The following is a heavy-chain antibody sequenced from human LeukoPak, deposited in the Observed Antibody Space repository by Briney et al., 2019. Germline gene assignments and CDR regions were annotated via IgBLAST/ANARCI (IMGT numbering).Heavy chain of an antibody. Sequence: GASVKVSCKASGGTFSSYAISWVRQAPGQGLEWMGGIIPIFGTANYAQKFQGRVTITADESTSTAYMELSSLRSEDTAVYYCARESSGWNDFDYWGQGTLVTVSS. D-gene: IGHD6-19*01. CDR3: ARESSGWNDFDY. V-gene: IGHV1-69*13. J-gene: IGHJ4*02. CDR1: GGTFSSYA. CDR2: IIPIFGTA.